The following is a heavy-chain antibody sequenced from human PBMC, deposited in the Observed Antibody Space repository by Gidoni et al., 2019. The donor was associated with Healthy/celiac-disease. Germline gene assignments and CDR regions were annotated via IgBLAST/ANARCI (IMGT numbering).Heavy chain of an antibody. CDR3: ASCPYYDFWSGYPNWFDP. V-gene: IGHV4-30-4*01. Sequence: QVQLPESGPGLVKPSQTLSLTCTVSGGSISSGDYYWSWIRQPPGKGLEWIGYIYYSGSTYYNPSLKSRVTISVDTSKNQFSLKLSSVTAADTAVYYCASCPYYDFWSGYPNWFDPWGQGTLVTVSS. CDR1: GGSISSGDYY. CDR2: IYYSGST. J-gene: IGHJ5*02. D-gene: IGHD3-3*01.